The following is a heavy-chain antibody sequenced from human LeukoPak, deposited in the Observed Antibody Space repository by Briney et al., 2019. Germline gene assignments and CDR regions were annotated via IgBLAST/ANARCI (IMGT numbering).Heavy chain of an antibody. D-gene: IGHD6-19*01. CDR3: AKDHHIAVAVHAFDI. CDR1: GFTFSSYS. V-gene: IGHV3-48*04. Sequence: GGSLRLSCAASGFTFSSYSMNWVRQAPGKGLEWVSYLSNSGSTIDYADSVKGRFTISRDNAKNSLYLQMNSLRAEDTALYYCAKDHHIAVAVHAFDIWGQGTMVTVSS. J-gene: IGHJ3*02. CDR2: LSNSGSTI.